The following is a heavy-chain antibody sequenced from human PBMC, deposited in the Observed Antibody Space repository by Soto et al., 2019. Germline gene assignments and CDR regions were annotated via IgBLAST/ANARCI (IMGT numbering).Heavy chain of an antibody. CDR1: GVTFSSSW. CDR3: ARGTIGWFGYDD. D-gene: IGHD3-10*01. V-gene: IGHV3-74*01. J-gene: IGHJ4*02. CDR2: INSGASNT. Sequence: GGSLRLSCAASGVTFSSSWMHWGRQAPGKGLVWVSRINSGASNTNYADSVKGRFTISRDNAKNTLYLQMDSLTAEDTAVYYWARGTIGWFGYDDWGQGTQVTVS.